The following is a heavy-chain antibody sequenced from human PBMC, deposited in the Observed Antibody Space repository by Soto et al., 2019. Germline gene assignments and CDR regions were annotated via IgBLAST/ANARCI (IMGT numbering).Heavy chain of an antibody. V-gene: IGHV4-31*03. Sequence: SETLSLTCTVSGGSISRGGYYWSWIRQHPGKGLEWIGYIYYSGSTSYNPSLKSRVTISVDTSNNQFSLKLNSVTAADTAVYYCARGVIHWGQGTLVTVSS. CDR2: IYYSGST. J-gene: IGHJ4*02. D-gene: IGHD3-16*02. CDR3: ARGVIH. CDR1: GGSISRGGYY.